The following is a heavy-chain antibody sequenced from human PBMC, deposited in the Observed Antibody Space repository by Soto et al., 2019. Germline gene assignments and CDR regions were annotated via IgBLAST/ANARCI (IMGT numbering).Heavy chain of an antibody. CDR3: VRDLQGHFGMAV. V-gene: IGHV3-53*01. CDR1: GFIVSDTY. Sequence: EVQLVESGGGLTQPGGSLSLSCAASGFIVSDTYMSWVRQAPGKGLEWVSVFYIGDHKKYADSVKGRFTISRDDPTNTLFLHMHNLRDEDTAVYYCVRDLQGHFGMAVWGQGTTVTVTS. CDR2: FYIGDHK. J-gene: IGHJ6*02.